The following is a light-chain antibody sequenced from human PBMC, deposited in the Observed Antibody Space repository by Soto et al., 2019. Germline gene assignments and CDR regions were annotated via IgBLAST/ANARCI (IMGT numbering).Light chain of an antibody. CDR3: QHYDSLPIT. Sequence: DVVVTQSPLSLPVTLGQSASISCRSSQSLENSDGKTYLSWFKQRPGQSPRRLISEVSKRDSGVPDRIRGSGSGTDFTLTINRLEPEDFAVFYCQHYDSLPITFGQGTRLEIK. J-gene: IGKJ5*01. CDR2: EVS. V-gene: IGKV2-30*01. CDR1: QSLENSDGKTY.